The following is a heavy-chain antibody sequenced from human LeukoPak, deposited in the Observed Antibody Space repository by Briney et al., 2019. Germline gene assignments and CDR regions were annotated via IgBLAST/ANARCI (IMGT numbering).Heavy chain of an antibody. CDR1: GFTVSSNY. CDR3: ARGIAVAGTGDAFDI. V-gene: IGHV3-53*01. Sequence: GGSLRLSCAASGFTVSSNYMSWVRQAPGKGLEWVSVIYSGGSTYYADSVKGRFTISRDNSKNTLYLQMNSLRAEDTAVYYCARGIAVAGTGDAFDIWGQGTIVTVSS. D-gene: IGHD6-19*01. CDR2: IYSGGST. J-gene: IGHJ3*02.